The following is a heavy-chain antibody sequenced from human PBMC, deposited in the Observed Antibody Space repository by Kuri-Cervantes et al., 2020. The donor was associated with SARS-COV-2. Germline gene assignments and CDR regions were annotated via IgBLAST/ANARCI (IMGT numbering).Heavy chain of an antibody. D-gene: IGHD6-19*01. V-gene: IGHV3-23*01. CDR2: ISGSGVTS. J-gene: IGHJ6*03. Sequence: GGSLRLSCAASGFTFSNYAMSWVRQAPGKGLEWVSYISGSGVTSYYADAVKGRFTISRDNAKNSLYLQMNSLRAEDTAVYYCARGKSPRSGWLEFDYYYYYMDVWGKGTTVTVSS. CDR3: ARGKSPRSGWLEFDYYYYYMDV. CDR1: GFTFSNYA.